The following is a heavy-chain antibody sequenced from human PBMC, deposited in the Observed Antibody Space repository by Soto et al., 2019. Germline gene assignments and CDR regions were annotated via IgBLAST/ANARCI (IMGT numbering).Heavy chain of an antibody. V-gene: IGHV1-69*08. Sequence: SVKVSCKASGGTFSSYTISWVRQAPGQGLEWMGRIIPILGTANYAQKFQGRVTITADESTSTAYMELSSLRSEDTAVYYCARSKDIVVVVAALVYYYGMDVWGQGTTVTVSS. J-gene: IGHJ6*02. CDR3: ARSKDIVVVVAALVYYYGMDV. D-gene: IGHD2-15*01. CDR2: IIPILGTA. CDR1: GGTFSSYT.